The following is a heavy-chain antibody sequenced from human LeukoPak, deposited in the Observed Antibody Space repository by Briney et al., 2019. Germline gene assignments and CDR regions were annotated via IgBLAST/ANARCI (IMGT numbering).Heavy chain of an antibody. Sequence: PSETLSLTCTVSGGSISSGGYYWSWIRQHPGKGLEWIGYIYYSGSTNYNPSLKSRVTISVDTSKNQLSLKLSSVTAADTAVYYCARLPAGYSSSAYWGQGTLVTVSS. CDR3: ARLPAGYSSSAY. CDR2: IYYSGST. D-gene: IGHD6-13*01. CDR1: GGSISSGGYY. J-gene: IGHJ4*02. V-gene: IGHV4-61*08.